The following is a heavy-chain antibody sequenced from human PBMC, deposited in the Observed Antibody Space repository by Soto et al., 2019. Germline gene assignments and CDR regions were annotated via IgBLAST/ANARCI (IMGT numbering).Heavy chain of an antibody. D-gene: IGHD4-17*01. CDR1: GFTFSSYG. V-gene: IGHV3-30*18. CDR3: AKGPRTVMSVYYFDY. J-gene: IGHJ4*02. CDR2: ISYDGSNK. Sequence: GGSLRLSCAASGFTFSSYGMHWVRQAPGKGLEWVAVISYDGSNKYYADSVKGRFTISRDNSKNTLYLQMNSLRAEDTAVYYCAKGPRTVMSVYYFDYWGQGTLVTVSS.